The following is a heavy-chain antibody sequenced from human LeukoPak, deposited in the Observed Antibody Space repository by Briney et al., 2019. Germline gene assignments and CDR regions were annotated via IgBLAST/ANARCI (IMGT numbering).Heavy chain of an antibody. D-gene: IGHD4-17*01. CDR2: IYHSGST. J-gene: IGHJ4*02. CDR1: GGSIGGSNW. CDR3: ARNYGDNNFDY. Sequence: SETLSLTCAVSGGSIGGSNWWTWVRQPPGQGLEWIGEIYHSGSTNYNPSLKSRVTISVDKSKNQFSLKLTSVTAADTAVYYCARNYGDNNFDYWGQGTLVTVSS. V-gene: IGHV4-4*02.